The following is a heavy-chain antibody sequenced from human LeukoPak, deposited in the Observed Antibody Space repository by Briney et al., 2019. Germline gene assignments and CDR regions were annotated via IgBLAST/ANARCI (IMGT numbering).Heavy chain of an antibody. CDR1: GGSVSSDNSY. CDR2: IYADGSS. D-gene: IGHD3-10*01. V-gene: IGHV4-61*02. J-gene: IGHJ4*02. Sequence: SQTLSLTCTVSGGSVSSDNSYWNWIRQPAGKGLEWIGRIYADGSSTYNPSIKSRVTISVDTSKNQFSLRLTSMTAADTAVYYCARGYYYRRWGQGTLVTVSS. CDR3: ARGYYYRR.